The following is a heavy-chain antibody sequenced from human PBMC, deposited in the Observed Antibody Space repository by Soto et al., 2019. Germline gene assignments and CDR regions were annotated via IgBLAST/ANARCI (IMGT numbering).Heavy chain of an antibody. CDR1: GFTFSSYS. CDR2: INSGSFSI. D-gene: IGHD2-2*01. J-gene: IGHJ6*02. Sequence: GGSLRLSCAASGFTFSSYSMNWVRQAPGKGLEWASSINSGSFSINYADSVKGRFSISRDNSKHTLYLQMNSLRPEDTAVYYCAKDLEGYCTTTSCYTYFGLDVWGQGTTVTVSS. V-gene: IGHV3-21*01. CDR3: AKDLEGYCTTTSCYTYFGLDV.